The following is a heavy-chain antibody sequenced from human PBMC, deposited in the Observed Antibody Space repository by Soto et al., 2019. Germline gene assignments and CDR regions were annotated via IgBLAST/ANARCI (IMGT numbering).Heavy chain of an antibody. V-gene: IGHV3-33*01. Sequence: QVQLVESGGGVVQPGRSLRLSCAASGFSFSSYAMHWVRQAPGKGLEWVEVIWFDGNDKNYADSVKGRFTISRDNSENTVYLHMSSLRSEDSAVYSCARDTVAAAGTFDYWGQGTLVTVSS. CDR2: IWFDGNDK. J-gene: IGHJ4*02. CDR1: GFSFSSYA. CDR3: ARDTVAAAGTFDY. D-gene: IGHD6-13*01.